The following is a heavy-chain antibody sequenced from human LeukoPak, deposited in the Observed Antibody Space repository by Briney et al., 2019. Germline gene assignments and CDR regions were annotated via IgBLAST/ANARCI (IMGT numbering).Heavy chain of an antibody. CDR3: ASRKLGNDY. CDR1: GGSISSSSYY. V-gene: IGHV4-39*07. D-gene: IGHD7-27*01. CDR2: IYYSGIT. Sequence: PSETLSLTCTVSGGSISSSSYYWGWIRQPPGKGLEWIGSIYYSGITYYNPSLKSRVTISADTSKNQFSLKLISVTAADTAVYYCASRKLGNDYWGQGTLVTVSS. J-gene: IGHJ4*02.